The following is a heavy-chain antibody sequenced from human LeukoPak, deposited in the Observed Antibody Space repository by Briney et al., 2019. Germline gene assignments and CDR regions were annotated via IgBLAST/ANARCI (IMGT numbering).Heavy chain of an antibody. D-gene: IGHD6-19*01. J-gene: IGHJ4*02. CDR3: ARIYRAVAGIDY. CDR1: GGSISSSSYY. V-gene: IGHV4-39*01. CDR2: IYYSGST. Sequence: SETLSLTCTVPGGSISSSSYYWGWIRQPPGKGLEWIGSIYYSGSTYYNPSLKSRVTISVDTSKNQFSLKLSSVTAADTAVYYCARIYRAVAGIDYWGQGTLVTVSS.